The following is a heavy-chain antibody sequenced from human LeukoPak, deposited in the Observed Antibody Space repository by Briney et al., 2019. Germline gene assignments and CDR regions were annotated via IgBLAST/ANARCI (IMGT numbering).Heavy chain of an antibody. J-gene: IGHJ6*02. D-gene: IGHD2-2*01. Sequence: ASVKVSCKASGYTFTGCYMHWVRQAPGQGLEWMGWINPNSGGTNYAQKFQGRVTMTRDTSISTAYMELSRLRSDDTAAYYCARDRQQLLSLYYGMDVWGQGTTVTVSS. CDR3: ARDRQQLLSLYYGMDV. V-gene: IGHV1-2*02. CDR2: INPNSGGT. CDR1: GYTFTGCY.